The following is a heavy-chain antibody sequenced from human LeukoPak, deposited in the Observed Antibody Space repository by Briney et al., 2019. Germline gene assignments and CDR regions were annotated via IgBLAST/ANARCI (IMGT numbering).Heavy chain of an antibody. D-gene: IGHD1-26*01. Sequence: SCKASGYTFTTYYMHWVRQAPGKGLEWVAVISYDGSNKYYADSVKGRFTISRDNSKNTLYLQMNSLRAEDTAVYYCARERGGSYSDYWGQGTLVTVSS. J-gene: IGHJ4*02. CDR3: ARERGGSYSDY. CDR2: ISYDGSNK. V-gene: IGHV3-33*05. CDR1: GYTFTTYY.